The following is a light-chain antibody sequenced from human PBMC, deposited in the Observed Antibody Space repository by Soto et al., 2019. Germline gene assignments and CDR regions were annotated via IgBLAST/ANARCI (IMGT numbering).Light chain of an antibody. CDR2: KAS. J-gene: IGKJ1*01. V-gene: IGKV1-5*03. Sequence: DIQMTQSPSTLSASVGDRVTITCRASQSISRWLAWYQQNPGKAPNLLIYKASTLQSGVPSRFSGGGSGTEFTLTISSLQPDDCGTYYCQQYNDRWTFGQGTKVEIK. CDR3: QQYNDRWT. CDR1: QSISRW.